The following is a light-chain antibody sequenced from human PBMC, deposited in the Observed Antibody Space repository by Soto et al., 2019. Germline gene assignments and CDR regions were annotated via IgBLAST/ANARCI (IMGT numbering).Light chain of an antibody. CDR1: SNDVGFSKF. CDR3: CSYATSGVV. V-gene: IGLV2-23*01. J-gene: IGLJ2*01. CDR2: EGT. Sequence: QSVLTQPASVSASPGQSITISCTATSNDVGFSKFVSWYQQQPGKSPQVLVYEGTKRPSGVSLRFSGSHSVNAASLTISDIHIDDEAVYYCCSYATSGVVFGGGTKLTVL.